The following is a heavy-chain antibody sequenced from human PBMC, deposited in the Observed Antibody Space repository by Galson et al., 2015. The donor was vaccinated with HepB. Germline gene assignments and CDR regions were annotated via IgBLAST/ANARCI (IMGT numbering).Heavy chain of an antibody. CDR2: IYSGGST. D-gene: IGHD6-19*01. V-gene: IGHV3-66*01. CDR1: GFTVSSNY. Sequence: SLRLSCAASGFTVSSNYMSWVRQAPGKGLEWVSVIYSGGSTYYADSVKGRFTISRDSSKNTLYLQMNSLRAEDTAVYYCARAILSLRIAVAGPVYGMDVWGQGTTVTGSS. CDR3: ARAILSLRIAVAGPVYGMDV. J-gene: IGHJ6*02.